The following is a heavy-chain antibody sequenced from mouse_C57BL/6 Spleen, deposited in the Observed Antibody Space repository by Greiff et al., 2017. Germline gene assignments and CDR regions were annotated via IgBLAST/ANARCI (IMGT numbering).Heavy chain of an antibody. CDR2: INYDGSST. V-gene: IGHV5-16*01. CDR3: ARVSPYYFDY. J-gene: IGHJ2*01. CDR1: GFTFSDYY. Sequence: EVQLQESEGGLVQPGSSMKLSCTASGFTFSDYYMAWVRQVPEKGLEWVANINYDGSSTYYLDSLKSRFIISRDNAKNILYLQMSSLKSEDTATYYCARVSPYYFDYWGQGTTLTVSS.